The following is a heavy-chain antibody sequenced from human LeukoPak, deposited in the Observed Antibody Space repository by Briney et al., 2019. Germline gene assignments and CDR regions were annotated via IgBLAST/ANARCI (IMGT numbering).Heavy chain of an antibody. D-gene: IGHD3-3*01. CDR3: AGELLDGEDYYYYYMDV. J-gene: IGHJ6*03. V-gene: IGHV1-69*05. Sequence: VASVKVSCKASGGTFSSYAISWVRQAPGQGLEWMGGIIPILGTANYAQKSQGRVTITTDESTSTAYMELSSLRSEDTAVYYCAGELLDGEDYYYYYMDVWGKGTTVTVSS. CDR2: IIPILGTA. CDR1: GGTFSSYA.